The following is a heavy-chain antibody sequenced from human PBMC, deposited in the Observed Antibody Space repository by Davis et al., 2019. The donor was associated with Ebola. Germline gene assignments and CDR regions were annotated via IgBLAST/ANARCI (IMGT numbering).Heavy chain of an antibody. CDR2: ISSSSTYI. CDR3: AKGRTASY. D-gene: IGHD5-18*01. V-gene: IGHV3-21*04. J-gene: IGHJ4*02. CDR1: GFTFSSYS. Sequence: GESLKISCAASGFTFSSYSMNWVRQAPGKGLEWVSSISSSSTYIYYADSVKGRFTTSRDNAKNTLYLQMNSLRAEDTAVYYCAKGRTASYWGQGTLVTVSS.